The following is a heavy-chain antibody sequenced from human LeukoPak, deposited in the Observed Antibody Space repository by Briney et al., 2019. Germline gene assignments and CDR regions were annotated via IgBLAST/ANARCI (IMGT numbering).Heavy chain of an antibody. CDR3: TRAHLGDFDY. CDR2: IRKKVNKYTT. J-gene: IGHJ4*02. V-gene: IGHV3-72*01. Sequence: GALRLSCAASGFTFSDHYMDWVRQAPGKGLEWVGRIRKKVNKYTTEYAASVKGRFTISRDDLRNSLFLQMNSLKIEDTAVYYCTRAHLGDFDYWGRGTLVTVS. D-gene: IGHD4-17*01. CDR1: GFTFSDHY.